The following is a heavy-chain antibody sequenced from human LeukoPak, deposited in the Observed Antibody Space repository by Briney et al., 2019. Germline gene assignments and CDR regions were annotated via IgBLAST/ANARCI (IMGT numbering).Heavy chain of an antibody. CDR1: GFMFSTYP. CDR2: ISGSGGST. V-gene: IGHV3-23*01. J-gene: IGHJ4*02. D-gene: IGHD2/OR15-2a*01. Sequence: GGSLRLSCAASGFMFSTYPMNWVRQAPGKGLEWVSTISGSGGSTYYADSVKGRFTISRDNSKNTLYLQMNRLRADDTAIYYCAKERTQTTSFDYWGQGTLSPSPQ. CDR3: AKERTQTTSFDY.